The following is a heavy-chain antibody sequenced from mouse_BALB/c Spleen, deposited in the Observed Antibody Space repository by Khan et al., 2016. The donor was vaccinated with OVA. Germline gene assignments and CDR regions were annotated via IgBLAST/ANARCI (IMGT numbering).Heavy chain of an antibody. V-gene: IGHV9-3-1*01. CDR3: ARPPYFSYVMAY. J-gene: IGHJ4*01. Sequence: QIQLVQSGPELKKPGETVKISCKASGYTFTNYGMNWVKQAPGKGLKWMGWINTYPGEPTYADDFKGRFAFSLETSASTAYLQINNLKNEDTATYFCARPPYFSYVMAYWGQGTSVTVSS. D-gene: IGHD2-10*01. CDR2: INTYPGEP. CDR1: GYTFTNYG.